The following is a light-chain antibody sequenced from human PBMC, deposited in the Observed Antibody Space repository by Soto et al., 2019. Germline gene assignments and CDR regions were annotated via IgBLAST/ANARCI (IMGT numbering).Light chain of an antibody. CDR3: ASWDESQSGFGL. CDR1: TSNIGANH. Sequence: QSVLTQPPSAAGTPGQRVIISCSGSTSNIGANHVNWYQQFPGTAPKLLIFATDRRPSGVPARFSGSKSGTSASLAISGLQSADEADDYCASWDESQSGFGLFCGGTKLTVL. CDR2: ATD. V-gene: IGLV1-44*01. J-gene: IGLJ3*02.